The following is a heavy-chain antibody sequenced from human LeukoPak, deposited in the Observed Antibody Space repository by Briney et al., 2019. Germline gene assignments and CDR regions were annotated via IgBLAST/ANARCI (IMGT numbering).Heavy chain of an antibody. V-gene: IGHV3-21*01. CDR1: GFTFSSYS. CDR2: ISSSSSYI. J-gene: IGHJ4*02. Sequence: GGSLRLSCAASGFTFSSYSMNWVRQAPGKGLEWVSSISSSSSYIYYADSVKGRFTISRDNAKNSLYLQMSSLRAEDTAVYYCARGPPMGSSSAYFDYWGQGTLVTVSS. CDR3: ARGPPMGSSSAYFDY. D-gene: IGHD6-6*01.